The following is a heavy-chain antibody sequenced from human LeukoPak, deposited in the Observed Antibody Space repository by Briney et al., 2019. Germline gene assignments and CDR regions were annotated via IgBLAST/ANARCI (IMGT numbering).Heavy chain of an antibody. CDR3: ARGRYSYGYGFLDY. V-gene: IGHV3-30*19. CDR2: ISYDGSNK. Sequence: GGSLRLSCAASGFTFTSYDMHWVRQAPGKGLEWVAVISYDGSNKYYADSVKGRFTISRDNSKNTLYLQMNSLRAEDTAVYYCARGRYSYGYGFLDYWGQGTLVTVSS. J-gene: IGHJ4*02. CDR1: GFTFTSYD. D-gene: IGHD5-18*01.